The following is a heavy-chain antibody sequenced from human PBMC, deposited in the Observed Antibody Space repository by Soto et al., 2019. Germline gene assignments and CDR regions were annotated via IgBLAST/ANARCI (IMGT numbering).Heavy chain of an antibody. CDR1: GGSISSYY. CDR2: IYYSGST. V-gene: IGHV4-59*01. Sequence: SETLSLTCTVSGGSISSYYWSWIRQPPGKGLEWIGYIYYSGSTDYNPSLKSRVTISVDTSKNQFSLKLSSVTAADTAVYYCAREGVTEISPTTRTSWFDPRGQGTLVTVSS. CDR3: AREGVTEISPTTRTSWFDP. J-gene: IGHJ5*02. D-gene: IGHD1-20*01.